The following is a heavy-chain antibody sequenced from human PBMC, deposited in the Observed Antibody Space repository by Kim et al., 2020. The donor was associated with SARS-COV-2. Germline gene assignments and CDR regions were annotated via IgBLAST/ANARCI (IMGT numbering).Heavy chain of an antibody. CDR3: ARGMGITGTYFHYFYGLDV. Sequence: SETLSLTCTVSGASIGTFYWSWSRHPPGKGLEWIGFVFSSGSTKYNPSLQSRVTISADPSKYQFSLRLKSVTAADTAMYFCARGMGITGTYFHYFYGLDV. V-gene: IGHV4-59*13. J-gene: IGHJ6*01. CDR2: VFSSGST. CDR1: GASIGTFY. D-gene: IGHD1-1*01.